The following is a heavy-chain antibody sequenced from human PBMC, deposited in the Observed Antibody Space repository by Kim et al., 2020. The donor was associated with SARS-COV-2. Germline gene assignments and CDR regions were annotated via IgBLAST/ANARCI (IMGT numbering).Heavy chain of an antibody. D-gene: IGHD5-12*01. J-gene: IGHJ6*02. CDR3: AKDREVATFGSGYYYGMDV. Sequence: GRFTISRDNSKNTLYLQMNSLRAEDTAVYYCAKDREVATFGSGYYYGMDVWGQGTTVTVSS. V-gene: IGHV3-30*02.